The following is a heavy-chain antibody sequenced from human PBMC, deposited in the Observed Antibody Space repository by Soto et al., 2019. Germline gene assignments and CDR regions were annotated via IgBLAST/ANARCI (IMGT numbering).Heavy chain of an antibody. Sequence: QVQLVESGGGVVQPGRSLRLSCAASGFSFSSYGMHWVRQAPGKGLEWVAVIWYDGSKQYYADSVKGRFTISRDNSKNTLYLQMDSLRAEDTAVYYCARGRGGEYGGNSGYFDYWGQGTPVTVSS. CDR2: IWYDGSKQ. CDR1: GFSFSSYG. V-gene: IGHV3-33*01. D-gene: IGHD2-21*02. CDR3: ARGRGGEYGGNSGYFDY. J-gene: IGHJ4*02.